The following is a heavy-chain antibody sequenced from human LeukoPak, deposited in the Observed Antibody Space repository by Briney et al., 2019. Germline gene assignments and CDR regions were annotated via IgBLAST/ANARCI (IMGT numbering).Heavy chain of an antibody. J-gene: IGHJ4*02. CDR3: ARIAAAGNRRLNY. Sequence: GASVKVSCKASGYTFTSYDINWVRQATGQGLEWMGWMNPNSVNTGYAQKFQGRITMTRNTSISTAYMELSSLTSEDTAVYYCARIAAAGNRRLNYWGQGTLVTVSS. CDR1: GYTFTSYD. CDR2: MNPNSVNT. D-gene: IGHD6-13*01. V-gene: IGHV1-8*01.